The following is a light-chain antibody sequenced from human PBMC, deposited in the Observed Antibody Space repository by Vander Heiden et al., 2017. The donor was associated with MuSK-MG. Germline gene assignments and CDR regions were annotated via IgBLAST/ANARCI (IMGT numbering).Light chain of an antibody. CDR3: GTWDSSLSALL. CDR1: SSNIGNNY. Sequence: QSVLTQPPSVSAAPGQQVTISCSGSSSNIGNNYVSWYQQLPGTAPKLLIYENNKRPSGIPDRFSGSKSGTSATLGITGLQTGDEADYYCGTWDSSLSALLFGGGTKLTVL. CDR2: ENN. J-gene: IGLJ3*02. V-gene: IGLV1-51*02.